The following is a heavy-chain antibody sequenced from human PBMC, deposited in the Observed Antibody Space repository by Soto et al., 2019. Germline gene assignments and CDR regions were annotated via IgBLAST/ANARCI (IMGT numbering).Heavy chain of an antibody. CDR2: IYYSGYT. D-gene: IGHD2-8*01. V-gene: IGHV4-31*11. CDR1: GGSINTDSYY. J-gene: IGHJ6*02. CDR3: ARAFRQWPKYHGMDV. Sequence: QVQLQESGPGLVMPSQTLSLTCAVSGGSINTDSYYWHWIRHHPGKGLEWIGYIYYSGYTYYNPSLKSRVTMSVDTSDNQVSLKLSSVTAADTAVYYCARAFRQWPKYHGMDVWGQGTAVTVSS.